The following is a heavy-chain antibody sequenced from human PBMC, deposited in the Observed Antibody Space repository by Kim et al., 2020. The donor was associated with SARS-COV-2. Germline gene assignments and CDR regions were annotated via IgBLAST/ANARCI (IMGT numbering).Heavy chain of an antibody. J-gene: IGHJ5*02. D-gene: IGHD6-13*01. Sequence: SLKGRVPISVDTSKNQFSLKRSSVTAADTAVYYCARDRTKQQLVHGWFDPWGQGTLVTVSS. CDR3: ARDRTKQQLVHGWFDP. V-gene: IGHV4-59*01.